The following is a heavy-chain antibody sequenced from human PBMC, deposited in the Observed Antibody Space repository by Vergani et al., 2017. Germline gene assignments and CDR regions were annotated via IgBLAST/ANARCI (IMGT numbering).Heavy chain of an antibody. CDR1: GGSITYGAFY. J-gene: IGHJ5*02. CDR3: ARCFRDEGMIYGGTVENWFDP. V-gene: IGHV4-39*01. D-gene: IGHD3-22*01. CDR2: IYYSENK. Sequence: QLQLQESGPGLVKPSETLSLTCTVSGGSITYGAFYWGWIRQSPGKGLEWIGSIYYSENKFYNPSLESRVTLSIDTTKNQFSLKLKSVTAADTAVYYCARCFRDEGMIYGGTVENWFDPWPGNPGHRLL.